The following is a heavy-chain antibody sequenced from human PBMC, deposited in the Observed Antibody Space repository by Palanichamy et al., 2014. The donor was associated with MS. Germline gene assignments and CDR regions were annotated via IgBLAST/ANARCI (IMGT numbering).Heavy chain of an antibody. CDR2: IYHTASA. D-gene: IGHD6-13*01. Sequence: QVQLQESGSGLVKPSQTLSLTCAVSGDSMSTSAYSWSWLRQPPGKDLEWIGHIYHTASAYYNPPHKSRVTISIDRSKFQFSLTLTSVTVADTAVYYCARRRPAADSRGFYDYWGQGMLVTVSS. J-gene: IGHJ4*02. V-gene: IGHV4-30-2*01. CDR1: GDSMSTSAYS. CDR3: ARRRPAADSRGFYDY.